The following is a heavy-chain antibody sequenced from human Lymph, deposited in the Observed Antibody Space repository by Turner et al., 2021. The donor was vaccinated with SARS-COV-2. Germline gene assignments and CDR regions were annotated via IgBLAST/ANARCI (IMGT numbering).Heavy chain of an antibody. Sequence: EVPLLESGGGLVQPGGSLRLSCAASGFTFNNYAMSWVRQAPGKGLEWVSTISGSGGSTYYADSVKGRFIISRDNSKNTLYLQMNSLRAEDTAVYYCANLYPTVSWEFPYGMDVWGQGTTVTVSS. J-gene: IGHJ6*02. CDR1: GFTFNNYA. V-gene: IGHV3-23*01. CDR3: ANLYPTVSWEFPYGMDV. CDR2: ISGSGGST. D-gene: IGHD3-16*01.